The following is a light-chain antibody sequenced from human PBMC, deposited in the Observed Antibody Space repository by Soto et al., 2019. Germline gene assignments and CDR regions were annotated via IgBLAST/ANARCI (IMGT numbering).Light chain of an antibody. J-gene: IGKJ5*01. CDR2: GAS. CDR3: QQYGSSPPVT. CDR1: QSVSSSY. V-gene: IGKV3-20*01. Sequence: EIAMTQSPASLSVSPGERATLSCRASQSVSSSYLAWYQQKPGQAPRLLIYGASGRATGIPDRFSGSGSGTDFTLTINRLEPEDFAVYYCQQYGSSPPVTFGQGTRLEIK.